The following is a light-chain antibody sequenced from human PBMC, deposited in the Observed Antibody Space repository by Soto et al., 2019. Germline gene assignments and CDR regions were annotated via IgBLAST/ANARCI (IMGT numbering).Light chain of an antibody. CDR2: GAS. J-gene: IGKJ5*01. Sequence: AVYAESRALLACRTSQSVSSDYLAWYQQKPGQAPRLLIYGASTRATAIPDRFSGSESGTDFALAISSLHSGGTAVYNYQGSGTSPGRFAQGTRLEIK. V-gene: IGKV3-20*01. CDR1: QSVSSDY. CDR3: QGSGTSPGR.